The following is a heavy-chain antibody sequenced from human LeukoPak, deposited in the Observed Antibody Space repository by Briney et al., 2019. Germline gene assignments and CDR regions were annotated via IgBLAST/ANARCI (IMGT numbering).Heavy chain of an antibody. D-gene: IGHD6-13*01. V-gene: IGHV4-30-4*01. CDR1: GGSISSGDYY. CDR2: IYNNGRT. J-gene: IGHJ4*02. CDR3: ARGRSSSWSSFDY. Sequence: PSQTLSLTCTVSGGSISSGDYYWSWIRQPPGKGLEWIGYIYNNGRTYYNPSLKSRVTISVDTSKNLFSLKVSSVTAADAAVYYCARGRSSSWSSFDYWGQGTLVTVSS.